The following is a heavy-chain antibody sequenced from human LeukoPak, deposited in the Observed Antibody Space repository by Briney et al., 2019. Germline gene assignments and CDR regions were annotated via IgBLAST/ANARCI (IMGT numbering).Heavy chain of an antibody. CDR3: ARGAMVRGAPLYYYYYGMDV. D-gene: IGHD3-10*01. CDR1: GFTFSSYY. Sequence: GGSLRLSCAASGFTFSSYYIHWVRQAPGKGLEWVSRINGDGSSTRYADSVKGRFTISRDNAKNTVYLQMNSLRVEDTAVYYCARGAMVRGAPLYYYYYGMDVWGKGTTVTVSS. CDR2: INGDGSST. V-gene: IGHV3-74*01. J-gene: IGHJ6*04.